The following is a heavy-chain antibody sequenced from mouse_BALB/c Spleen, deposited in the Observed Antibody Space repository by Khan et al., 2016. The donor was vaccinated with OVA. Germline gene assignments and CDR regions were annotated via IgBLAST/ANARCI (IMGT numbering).Heavy chain of an antibody. J-gene: IGHJ3*01. D-gene: IGHD1-1*01. V-gene: IGHV5-6*01. CDR3: TSLAYYYDSGGFAY. CDR2: VSTGGSYT. CDR1: GFTFSTYG. Sequence: VQLKQSGGDLVKPGGSLKLSCAASGFTFSTYGMSWVRQAPDKRLEWVATVSTGGSYTYYPDSVKGRFTISRDNAKNTLYLQMSVLRSEDTAMFYCTSLAYYYDSGGFAYWGQGTLVTVSA.